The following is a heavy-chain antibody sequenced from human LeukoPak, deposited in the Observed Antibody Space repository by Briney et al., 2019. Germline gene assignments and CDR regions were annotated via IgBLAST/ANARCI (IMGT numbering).Heavy chain of an antibody. CDR1: GGSISSSSYY. CDR2: IYSGGST. J-gene: IGHJ4*02. D-gene: IGHD6-13*01. Sequence: ETLSLTCTVSGGSISSSSYYWGWVRQAPGKGLEWVSVIYSGGSTYYADSVKGRFTISRDNSKNTLYLQMNSLRAEDTAVYYCARDPDTGYSSSWGLDYWGQGTLVTVSS. CDR3: ARDPDTGYSSSWGLDY. V-gene: IGHV3-66*01.